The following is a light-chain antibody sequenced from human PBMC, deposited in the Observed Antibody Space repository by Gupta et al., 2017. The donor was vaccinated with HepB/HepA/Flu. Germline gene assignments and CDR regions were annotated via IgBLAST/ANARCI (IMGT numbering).Light chain of an antibody. CDR2: YND. V-gene: IGLV1-44*01. J-gene: IGLJ2*01. CDR3: AAWDTSLNSVV. Sequence: VLTQSTSISGTPGPRVTISCSGSSSNVGSNNVNWYQQLPGTAPKLLIYYNDERPSGVPDRIAGSKSGTSASLAISGLQSEDEADYYCAAWDTSLNSVVFGGGTKLTVL. CDR1: SSNVGSNN.